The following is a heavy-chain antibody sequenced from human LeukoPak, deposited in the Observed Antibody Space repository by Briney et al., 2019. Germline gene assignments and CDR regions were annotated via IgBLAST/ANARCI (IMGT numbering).Heavy chain of an antibody. CDR3: ARDVHTSIYSPCGY. V-gene: IGHV3-33*01. CDR2: IWYDGSNK. Sequence: GALRLSCAASGFTFSNYGMHWVRQAPGKGLEWVAIIWYDGSNKYYADSVKGRFTISRDNSKNTLYLQMNSLRAEDTAVYYCARDVHTSIYSPCGYWGQGTLVTVSS. D-gene: IGHD3-3*02. CDR1: GFTFSNYG. J-gene: IGHJ4*02.